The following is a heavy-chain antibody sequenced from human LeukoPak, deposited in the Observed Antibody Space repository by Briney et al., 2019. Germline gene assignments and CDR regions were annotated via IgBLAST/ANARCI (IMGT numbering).Heavy chain of an antibody. V-gene: IGHV5-51*01. CDR3: ARGHREIMVYAIDFDY. J-gene: IGHJ4*02. CDR2: IYPGDSDT. Sequence: GESLKISCEGSGYSFNNYWIGWVRQVPGKGLEWIGLIYPGDSDTRYSPSFQGQVTISVDKSISTAYLQWSSLKASATAMYYCARGHREIMVYAIDFDYWGQGTLVTVSS. D-gene: IGHD2-8*01. CDR1: GYSFNNYW.